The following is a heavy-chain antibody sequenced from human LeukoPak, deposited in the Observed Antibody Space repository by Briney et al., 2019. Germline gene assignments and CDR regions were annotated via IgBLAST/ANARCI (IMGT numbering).Heavy chain of an antibody. D-gene: IGHD5-12*01. CDR3: AREYSGYDRAHFDY. CDR2: ISAYNGNT. Sequence: GASVTVSCKASGYTFTSYGISWVRQAPGQGREWMGWISAYNGNTNYAQKLQGRVTMTTDTSTSTAYMELRSLRSDDTAVYYCAREYSGYDRAHFDYWGQGTLVTVSS. V-gene: IGHV1-18*01. CDR1: GYTFTSYG. J-gene: IGHJ4*02.